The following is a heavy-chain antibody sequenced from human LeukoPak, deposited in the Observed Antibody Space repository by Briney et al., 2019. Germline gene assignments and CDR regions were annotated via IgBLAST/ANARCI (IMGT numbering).Heavy chain of an antibody. D-gene: IGHD2-2*01. CDR2: INWNGGST. CDR1: GFTFDDYG. V-gene: IGHV3-20*04. CDR3: ARRLGYCSSTSCRGSTGFDP. J-gene: IGHJ5*02. Sequence: GSLRLSCAASGFTFDDYGMSWVRQASGKGLEWVSGINWNGGSTGYADSVKGRFTISRDNAKNSLYLQMNSLRAEDTALYYCARRLGYCSSTSCRGSTGFDPWGQGTLITVSS.